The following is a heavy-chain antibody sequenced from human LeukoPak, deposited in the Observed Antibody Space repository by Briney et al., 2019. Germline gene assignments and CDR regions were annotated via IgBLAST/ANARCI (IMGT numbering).Heavy chain of an antibody. J-gene: IGHJ4*02. CDR3: ARDIVGVTRAFGY. CDR2: IYHSGST. V-gene: IGHV4-39*02. D-gene: IGHD1-26*01. Sequence: SETLSLTCTVSGGSISSSFYYWGWIRQPPGKGLEWIGSIYHSGSTYYNPSLKSRVTISVDTSRNQFSLNLSSVTAADTAVYYCARDIVGVTRAFGYWGQGTLATVSS. CDR1: GGSISSSFYY.